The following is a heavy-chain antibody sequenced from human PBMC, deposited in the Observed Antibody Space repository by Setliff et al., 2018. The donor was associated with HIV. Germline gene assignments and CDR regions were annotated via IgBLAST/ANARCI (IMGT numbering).Heavy chain of an antibody. V-gene: IGHV4-59*04. CDR3: ASRIYYYDESRVLREEGFVP. CDR1: GDDINRDF. CDR2: IYHTGRT. Sequence: SSETLSLTCSVSGDDINRDFWTWMRQPPGKGLEWIGSIYHTGRTYYNRSLESRLTISIDTSKNQFSLKLTSVTAADTAMYYCASRIYYYDESRVLREEGFVPWGQGTLVTVSS. D-gene: IGHD3-22*01. J-gene: IGHJ5*02.